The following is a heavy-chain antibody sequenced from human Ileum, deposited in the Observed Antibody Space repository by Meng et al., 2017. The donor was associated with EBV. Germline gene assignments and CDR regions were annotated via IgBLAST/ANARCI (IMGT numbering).Heavy chain of an antibody. D-gene: IGHD3-9*01. Sequence: QGQLQGGGHGLVKPSETLSRPSSAVGGSVSSNDYHWSWIRQPPGKGLEWIGCMYDSENAKYNPSLNSRVTISIDTTRNHFVLKLTSVTAADTAVYYCAYYFVGRGGPGSWGQGTLVTVSS. CDR3: AYYFVGRGGPGS. CDR1: GGSVSSNDYH. J-gene: IGHJ5*02. V-gene: IGHV4-61*03. CDR2: MYDSENA.